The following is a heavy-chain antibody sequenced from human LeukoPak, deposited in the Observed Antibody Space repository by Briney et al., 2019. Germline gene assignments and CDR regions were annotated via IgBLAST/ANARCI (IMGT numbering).Heavy chain of an antibody. J-gene: IGHJ4*02. D-gene: IGHD2-8*02. Sequence: GGSLRLSCAASGFTFTNYAIQWVRQAPGKGLEWVAVISYDGTNIYYGDSVKGRFTISRDNSKNTVYLQMNSLRAEDTAVYYCARVWSWSNFDYWGQGTLVTVSS. CDR1: GFTFTNYA. CDR3: ARVWSWSNFDY. CDR2: ISYDGTNI. V-gene: IGHV3-30*01.